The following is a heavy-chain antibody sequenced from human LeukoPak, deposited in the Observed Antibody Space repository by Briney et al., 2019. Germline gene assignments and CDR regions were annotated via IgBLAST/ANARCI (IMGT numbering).Heavy chain of an antibody. J-gene: IGHJ4*02. Sequence: PSETLSLTCSVSGVSIDSYHWSWIRQPPGKGLEWIGYFYYTASTNYSPSFEGRVTISEDTSKNQISLRLTSVTAADTAVYYCAGRTAATTRPFDYWGQGTLVTVSS. CDR1: GVSIDSYH. V-gene: IGHV4-59*01. D-gene: IGHD2-21*02. CDR3: AGRTAATTRPFDY. CDR2: FYYTAST.